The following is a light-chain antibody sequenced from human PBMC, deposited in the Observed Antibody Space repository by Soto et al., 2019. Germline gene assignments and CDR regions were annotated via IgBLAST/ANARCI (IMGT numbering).Light chain of an antibody. Sequence: QSVLTQPASVSGSRGQSITVSCTGTSDVPASNSVSWYQQHPGKAPILIVYDVTKRPSGVSSRFSGSKSDNTASLTISGLQVEDEADYYCSSYVTSSLVLFGGGTKLTVL. J-gene: IGLJ2*01. CDR1: SDVPASNS. V-gene: IGLV2-14*01. CDR3: SSYVTSSLVL. CDR2: DVT.